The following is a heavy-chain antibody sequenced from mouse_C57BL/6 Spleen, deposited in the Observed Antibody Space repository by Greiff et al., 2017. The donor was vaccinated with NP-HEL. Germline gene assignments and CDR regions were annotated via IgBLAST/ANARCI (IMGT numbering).Heavy chain of an antibody. Sequence: QVQLQQPGAELVKPGASVKLSCKASGYTFTSYWMHWVKQRPGQGLEWIGMIHPNSGSTNYNEKFKSKATLTVDKSSSTAYMQLSSLTSEDSAVYYCARREVAGVYYFDYWGQGTTLTVSS. CDR3: ARREVAGVYYFDY. CDR1: GYTFTSYW. CDR2: IHPNSGST. V-gene: IGHV1-64*01. D-gene: IGHD1-3*01. J-gene: IGHJ2*01.